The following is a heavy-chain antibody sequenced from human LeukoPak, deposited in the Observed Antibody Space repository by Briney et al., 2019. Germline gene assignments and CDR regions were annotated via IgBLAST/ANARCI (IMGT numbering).Heavy chain of an antibody. CDR2: IFFRGNT. V-gene: IGHV4-30-4*01. Sequence: SQTLSLTCSVSGGSISNGDYYWSWIRQPPGKGLEWIGYIFFRGNTYYNPSPKSRLTISVDTSKNQFSLKLSSVTATDTAVYYCARDRRCSSTSCSYGMDVWGQGTTVTVSS. CDR1: GGSISNGDYY. D-gene: IGHD2-2*01. J-gene: IGHJ6*02. CDR3: ARDRRCSSTSCSYGMDV.